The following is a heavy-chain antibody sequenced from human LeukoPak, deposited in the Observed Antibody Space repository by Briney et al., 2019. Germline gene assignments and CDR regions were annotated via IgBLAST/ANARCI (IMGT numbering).Heavy chain of an antibody. Sequence: ASVKVSCKASGYTFTSYDINWVRQATGQGLEWMGWMNPNSGNTGYAQKFQGRVTMTRNTSISTAYMELSSLRSEDTAVYYCARGDYDSSGYYYIEYFQHWGQGTLVTVSS. D-gene: IGHD3-22*01. CDR3: ARGDYDSSGYYYIEYFQH. V-gene: IGHV1-8*01. CDR1: GYTFTSYD. CDR2: MNPNSGNT. J-gene: IGHJ1*01.